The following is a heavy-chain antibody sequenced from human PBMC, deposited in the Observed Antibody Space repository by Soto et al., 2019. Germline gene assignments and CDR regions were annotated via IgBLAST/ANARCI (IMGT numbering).Heavy chain of an antibody. CDR2: IYYSGST. Sequence: TSETLSLSCTVSGGSISSGGYYWNWIRQHPGKGLEWIGYIYYSGSTSYNPSLKSRVTISVDTTKNQFSLKLSSVTAADTAVYYCAREPRACGQGTLVTVSS. V-gene: IGHV4-31*03. J-gene: IGHJ5*02. CDR3: AREPRA. CDR1: GGSISSGGYY.